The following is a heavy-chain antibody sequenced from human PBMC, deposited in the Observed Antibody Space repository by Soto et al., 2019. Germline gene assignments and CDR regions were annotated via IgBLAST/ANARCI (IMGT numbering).Heavy chain of an antibody. J-gene: IGHJ6*02. CDR1: GFTFSSYA. CDR3: AKDERSAVLRYFATNLGYYYYGMDV. V-gene: IGHV3-23*01. D-gene: IGHD3-9*01. CDR2: ISGSGGST. Sequence: AGGSLRLSCAASGFTFSSYAMSWVRQAPGKGLEWVSAISGSGGSTYYADSVKGRFTISRDNSKNTLYLQMNSLRAEDTAVYYCAKDERSAVLRYFATNLGYYYYGMDVWGQGTTVTVSS.